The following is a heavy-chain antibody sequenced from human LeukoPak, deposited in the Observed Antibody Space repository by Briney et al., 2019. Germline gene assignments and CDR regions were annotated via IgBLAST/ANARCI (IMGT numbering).Heavy chain of an antibody. V-gene: IGHV1-46*01. D-gene: IGHD1-26*01. Sequence: GASVKVSCKASGYTFTNYYMHWVRQAPGQGLEWMGIIYPGGGSTRYAQSFQDRVTMTRDTSTSTVYMELSSLRSDDTAFYYCARAGSGEVFDYWGQGTLVTVSS. CDR2: IYPGGGST. CDR1: GYTFTNYY. CDR3: ARAGSGEVFDY. J-gene: IGHJ4*02.